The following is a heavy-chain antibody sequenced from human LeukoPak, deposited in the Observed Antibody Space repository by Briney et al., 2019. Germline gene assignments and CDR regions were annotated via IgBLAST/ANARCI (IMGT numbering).Heavy chain of an antibody. Sequence: PSETLSLTCAVYGGSFSGYYWSWIRQPPGKGLEWIGEINHSGSTNYNPSLKSRVTISVDTSKNQFSLKLSSVTAADTAVYYCAREQSGYYFGHLYYGMDVWGQGTTVTVSS. CDR1: GGSFSGYY. V-gene: IGHV4-34*01. J-gene: IGHJ6*02. CDR2: INHSGST. CDR3: AREQSGYYFGHLYYGMDV. D-gene: IGHD3-3*01.